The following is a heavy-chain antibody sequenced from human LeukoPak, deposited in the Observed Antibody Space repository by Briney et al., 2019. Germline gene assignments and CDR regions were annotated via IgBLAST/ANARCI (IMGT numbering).Heavy chain of an antibody. CDR1: GGSISSGSYY. D-gene: IGHD3-10*01. CDR2: IYTSGST. V-gene: IGHV4-61*02. CDR3: AREGGSIFYDAFDI. Sequence: SETLSLTCTVSGGSISSGSYYWSWIRQPAGKGLEWIGRIYTSGSTNYNPSLKSRVTISVDTSKNQFSLKLSSVTAADTAVYYCAREGGSIFYDAFDIWGQGTMVTVSS. J-gene: IGHJ3*02.